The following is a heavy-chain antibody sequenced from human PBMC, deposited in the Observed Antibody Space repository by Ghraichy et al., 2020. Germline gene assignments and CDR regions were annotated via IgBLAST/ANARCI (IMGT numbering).Heavy chain of an antibody. CDR1: GGSISSYY. V-gene: IGHV4-59*01. Sequence: SQTLSLTCTVSGGSISSYYWSWIRQPPGKGLEWIGYIYYSGSTNYNPSLKSRVTISVDTSKNQFSLKLSSVTAADTAVYYCARVSKVLEWLRIDYWGQGTLVTVSS. CDR3: ARVSKVLEWLRIDY. J-gene: IGHJ4*02. D-gene: IGHD3-3*01. CDR2: IYYSGST.